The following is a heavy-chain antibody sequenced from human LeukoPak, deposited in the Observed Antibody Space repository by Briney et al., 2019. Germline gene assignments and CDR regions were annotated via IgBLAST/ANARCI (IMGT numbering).Heavy chain of an antibody. V-gene: IGHV1-69*13. CDR3: ARGFRHGTIGY. Sequence: ASVKVSCKASGGTFSSYAISWVRQAPGQGLEWMGGIIPIFGTANYAQKFQGRVTITADESASTAYMELSSLRSEDTAVYYCARGFRHGTIGYWGQGTLVTVSS. CDR2: IIPIFGTA. J-gene: IGHJ4*02. CDR1: GGTFSSYA.